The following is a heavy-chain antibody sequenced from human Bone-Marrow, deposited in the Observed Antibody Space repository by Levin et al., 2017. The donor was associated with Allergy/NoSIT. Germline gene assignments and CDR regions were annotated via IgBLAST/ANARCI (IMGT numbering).Heavy chain of an antibody. CDR1: GYSFTSYW. Sequence: GGSLRLSCKGSGYSFTSYWISWVRQMPGKGLEWMGRIDPSDSYTNYSPSFQGHVTISADKSISTAYLQWSSLKASDTAMYYCASAKLVVPAANGVLFDYWGQGTLVTVSS. J-gene: IGHJ4*02. CDR3: ASAKLVVPAANGVLFDY. V-gene: IGHV5-10-1*01. D-gene: IGHD2-2*01. CDR2: IDPSDSYT.